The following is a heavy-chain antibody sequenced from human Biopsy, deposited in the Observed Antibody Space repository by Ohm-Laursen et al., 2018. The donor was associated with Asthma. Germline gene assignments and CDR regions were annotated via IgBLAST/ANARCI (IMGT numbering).Heavy chain of an antibody. D-gene: IGHD3-10*01. CDR2: IYYSGST. J-gene: IGHJ4*02. V-gene: IGHV4-61*01. Sequence: TLSLTCTVSGGSISSSSYYWSWIRQPPGKGLEWIGYIYYSGSTNYNPSLKSRVTISVDTSKNQFSLKLSSVTAADTAVYYCARERAGYYGSGSYLGYWGQGTLVTVSS. CDR3: ARERAGYYGSGSYLGY. CDR1: GGSISSSSYY.